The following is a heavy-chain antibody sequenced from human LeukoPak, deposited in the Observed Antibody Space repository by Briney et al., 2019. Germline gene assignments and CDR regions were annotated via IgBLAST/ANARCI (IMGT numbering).Heavy chain of an antibody. Sequence: SETLSLTCAVSGYSISSGHYWGWIRQPPGKGLEWIGSIYHSGSTYYNPSLKSRVTISVDTSKNQFSLKLTSVTAADTAVYYCARSTARIAVAGTLADAFDIWGQGTMVTVSS. CDR2: IYHSGST. J-gene: IGHJ3*02. D-gene: IGHD6-19*01. CDR1: GYSISSGHY. CDR3: ARSTARIAVAGTLADAFDI. V-gene: IGHV4-38-2*01.